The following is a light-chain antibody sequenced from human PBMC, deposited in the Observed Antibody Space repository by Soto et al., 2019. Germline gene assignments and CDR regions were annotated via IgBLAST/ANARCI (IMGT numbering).Light chain of an antibody. CDR1: QTITT. Sequence: EIVLTQSPGTLSLSPGERATLSCRASQTITTLAWYQQKPGQAPRLLIYGASSRATGIPDRFSGSGSGTDFTLTISRLEPEDFALYYCHQRQSWPRTFGQGTKVDNK. CDR2: GAS. J-gene: IGKJ1*01. V-gene: IGKV3-20*01. CDR3: HQRQSWPRT.